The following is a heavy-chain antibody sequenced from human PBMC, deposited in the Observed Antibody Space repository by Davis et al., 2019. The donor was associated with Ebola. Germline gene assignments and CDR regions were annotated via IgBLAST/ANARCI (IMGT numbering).Heavy chain of an antibody. CDR1: EFTVSSNY. D-gene: IGHD4-17*01. V-gene: IGHV3-66*01. CDR3: ARAGDYGDYFDY. CDR2: IYSGGST. Sequence: GESLKISCAASEFTVSSNYMSWVRQAPGKGLEWVSIIYSGGSTYYADSVKGRFTISRDNSKNTLYLQMNSLRAEDTAVYYCARAGDYGDYFDYWGQGTLVTVSS. J-gene: IGHJ4*02.